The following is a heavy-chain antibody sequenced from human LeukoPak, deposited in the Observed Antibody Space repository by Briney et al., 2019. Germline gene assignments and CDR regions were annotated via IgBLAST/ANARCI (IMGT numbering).Heavy chain of an antibody. Sequence: GGSLRLSCAASGFTFSSYSMNWVRQAPGKGLEWVSSISSSSSYIYYADSVKGRFTISRDNAKNSLYLQMNSLRAEDTAVHYCARSAIYTNYFDYWGQGTLVTVSS. V-gene: IGHV3-21*01. J-gene: IGHJ4*02. CDR2: ISSSSSYI. D-gene: IGHD5-18*01. CDR3: ARSAIYTNYFDY. CDR1: GFTFSSYS.